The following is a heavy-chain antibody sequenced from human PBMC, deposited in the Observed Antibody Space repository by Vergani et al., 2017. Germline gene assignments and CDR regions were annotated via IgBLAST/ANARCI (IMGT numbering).Heavy chain of an antibody. V-gene: IGHV5-51*01. Sequence: EVQLVQSGAEVKKPGESLKISCKGSGYKFTNYWIGWVRQMPGKGLECMGIIYPGDSDTRYSPSLQGQVTISADKSISTSYLQWSSLKASDAVMYYCANGGHGSENGEALQLWGQGTNITVSS. D-gene: IGHD3-10*01. CDR3: ANGGHGSENGEALQL. J-gene: IGHJ3*01. CDR1: GYKFTNYW. CDR2: IYPGDSDT.